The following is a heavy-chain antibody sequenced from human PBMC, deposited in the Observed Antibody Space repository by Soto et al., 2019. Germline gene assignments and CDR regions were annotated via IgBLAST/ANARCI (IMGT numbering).Heavy chain of an antibody. V-gene: IGHV3-74*01. Sequence: EVQLVESGGGLVQPGGSLRLSCAASGFTFSSYWMHWVRQAPGKGLVGVSSISIDASSTSYADPVKGRFTISRDNAKNTLYLQMNSVRAEDTAVYYCARLPNKSPQNWGQGTLVIVSP. CDR1: GFTFSSYW. CDR2: ISIDASST. CDR3: ARLPNKSPQN. J-gene: IGHJ1*01.